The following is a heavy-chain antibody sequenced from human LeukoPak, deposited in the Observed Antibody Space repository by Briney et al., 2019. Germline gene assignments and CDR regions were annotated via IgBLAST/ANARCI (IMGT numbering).Heavy chain of an antibody. J-gene: IGHJ4*02. CDR2: ISYDGSNK. V-gene: IGHV3-30*04. Sequence: PGGSLRLSCAASGFTFSSYAMHWVRQAPGKGLEWVAVISYDGSNKYYADSVKGRFTISRDNSKNTLYLQMNSLRAEDTAVYYCARYCSGGSCYFGYWGQGTLVTVSS. D-gene: IGHD2-15*01. CDR1: GFTFSSYA. CDR3: ARYCSGGSCYFGY.